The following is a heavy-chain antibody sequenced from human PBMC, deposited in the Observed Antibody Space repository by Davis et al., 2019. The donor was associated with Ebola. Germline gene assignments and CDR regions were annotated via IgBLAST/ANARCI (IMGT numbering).Heavy chain of an antibody. CDR3: ARGGFVVVYDYVRWDY. J-gene: IGHJ4*02. CDR2: INPSGGST. D-gene: IGHD5/OR15-5a*01. Sequence: ASVKVSCKASRYTFTSHYMHWVRQAPGQGLEWMGIINPSGGSTSYAQKFQGRVTMTRDTSTSTVYMEPSSLRSEDTAVYYCARGGFVVVYDYVRWDYWGQGTLVTVSS. CDR1: RYTFTSHY. V-gene: IGHV1-46*01.